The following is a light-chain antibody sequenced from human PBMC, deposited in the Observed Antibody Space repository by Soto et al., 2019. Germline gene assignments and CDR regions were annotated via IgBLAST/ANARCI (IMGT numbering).Light chain of an antibody. CDR3: QHLNNLPLT. CDR1: QSVSSSY. Sequence: EIVLTRNPGSLSLSPVERATLCCRASQSVSSSYLSWYQQKPRQAPRLLIYGASTRATGISARFSGSVFGTEFTLTIICLQSEDFAVYYCQHLNNLPLTFVRVTKVDIK. J-gene: IGKJ3*01. V-gene: IGKV3D-7*01. CDR2: GAS.